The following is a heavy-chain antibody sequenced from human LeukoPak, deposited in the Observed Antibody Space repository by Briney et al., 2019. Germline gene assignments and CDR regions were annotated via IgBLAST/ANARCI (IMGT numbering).Heavy chain of an antibody. V-gene: IGHV3-23*01. CDR3: TRGLGGLARQFDS. CDR1: GVTFSSYA. Sequence: GGSLRLSCAASGVTFSSYAMTWVRQAPGKGLEWVSDISVSGRNTYYADTVQGRFIISRDNANNSVYLQMNSLRPEDTALYFCTRGLGGLARQFDSWGQGALVTVSS. D-gene: IGHD6-19*01. CDR2: ISVSGRNT. J-gene: IGHJ4*02.